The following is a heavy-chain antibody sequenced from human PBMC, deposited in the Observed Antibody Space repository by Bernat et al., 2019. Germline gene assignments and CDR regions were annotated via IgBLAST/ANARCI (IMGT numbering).Heavy chain of an antibody. CDR3: AGDGTRRSNNGSDFDY. J-gene: IGHJ4*02. CDR1: GFSFSTSD. D-gene: IGHD2-8*01. CDR2: ISSSSTTI. V-gene: IGHV3-48*01. Sequence: EVQLVESGGGLVQPGGSLRLPCAASGFSFSTSDMHWVRQAPGKGLEWVAFISSSSTTIYYTDPVKGRFIISRDNGENSLYLQLSSLRAEDTAVYYCAGDGTRRSNNGSDFDYWGQGTLVTVSS.